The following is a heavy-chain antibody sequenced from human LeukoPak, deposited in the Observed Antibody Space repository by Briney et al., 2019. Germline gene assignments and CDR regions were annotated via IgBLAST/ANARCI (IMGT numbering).Heavy chain of an antibody. J-gene: IGHJ4*02. CDR3: ATYYYGSGSNYHFDY. CDR2: IIPILGIA. Sequence: SVKVSCKASGDTFSSYTISWVRQAPGQGLEWMGRIIPILGIANYAQKFQGRVTITADKSASTTYMELSSLRSEDTAVYYCATYYYGSGSNYHFDYWGQGTLVTVSS. D-gene: IGHD3-10*01. CDR1: GDTFSSYT. V-gene: IGHV1-69*02.